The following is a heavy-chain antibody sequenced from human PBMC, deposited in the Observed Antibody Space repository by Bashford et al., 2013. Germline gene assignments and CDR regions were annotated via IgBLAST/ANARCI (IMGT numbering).Heavy chain of an antibody. Sequence: VRQAPGKGLEWVSATTGNGGSTYYADSVKGRFTISRDNSMNTLYLQMTSLRTEDTAVYYCAKPTSSGWSRPIWGRGTMVTVSS. CDR3: AKPTSSGWSRPI. V-gene: IGHV3-23*01. CDR2: TTGNGGST. J-gene: IGHJ3*02. D-gene: IGHD6-19*01.